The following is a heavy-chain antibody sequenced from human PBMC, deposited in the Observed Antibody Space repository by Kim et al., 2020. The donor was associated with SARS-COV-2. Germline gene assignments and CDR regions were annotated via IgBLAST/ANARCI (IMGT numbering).Heavy chain of an antibody. CDR1: GFTFSNYW. Sequence: GGSLRLSCAASGFTFSNYWMSWVRQAPGKGLEWVANIKQDGSDKYYVDSVKGRFTISRDNAENSLYLQMNSLRADDTAVYYCARHYCSSTRCYSNWFDPWGQGTLVTVSS. CDR3: ARHYCSSTRCYSNWFDP. V-gene: IGHV3-7*03. J-gene: IGHJ5*02. CDR2: IKQDGSDK. D-gene: IGHD2-2*01.